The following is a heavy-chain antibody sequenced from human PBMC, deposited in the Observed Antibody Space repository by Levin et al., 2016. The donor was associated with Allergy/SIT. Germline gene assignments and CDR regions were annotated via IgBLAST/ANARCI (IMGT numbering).Heavy chain of an antibody. J-gene: IGHJ3*01. V-gene: IGHV4-59*01. Sequence: SETLSLTCAVSGGSMNFYYWSWIRQPPGKGLEWIGFISHTGRTDYNPSLKSRVTISTDTSKDQVYVRLTSVTAADTAVYYCARADYYYDRSGNSFPDAFDLWGHGTMLTVSS. D-gene: IGHD3-22*01. CDR3: ARADYYYDRSGNSFPDAFDL. CDR1: GGSMNFYY. CDR2: ISHTGRT.